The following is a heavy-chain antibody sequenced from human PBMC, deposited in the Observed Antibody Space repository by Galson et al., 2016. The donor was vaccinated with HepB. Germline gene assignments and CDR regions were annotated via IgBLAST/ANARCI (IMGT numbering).Heavy chain of an antibody. D-gene: IGHD6-13*01. CDR3: ARVREQQLLDAFDI. V-gene: IGHV3-21*01. Sequence: SLRLSCATSGFTFTRYNMNWVRQAPGKGMEWVSSISSGSSYIYYADSVKGRFTISRDNVKKSLYLQTNSLRPEDTAVYYCARVREQQLLDAFDIWGQGTMVTVSS. J-gene: IGHJ3*02. CDR2: ISSGSSYI. CDR1: GFTFTRYN.